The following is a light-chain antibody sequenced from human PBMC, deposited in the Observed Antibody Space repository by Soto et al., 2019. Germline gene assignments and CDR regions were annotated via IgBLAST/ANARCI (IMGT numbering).Light chain of an antibody. V-gene: IGLV2-14*01. J-gene: IGLJ3*02. Sequence: QSALTQPASVSGSPGQSITISCTGTNSDIGDYDYVSWYQHHPGKAPKLMIHEVTNRPSGVSNRFAGSKSGNTAFLPISGLQAEDEADYYCSSYPSSSTRVFGGGTKLTVL. CDR2: EVT. CDR3: SSYPSSSTRV. CDR1: NSDIGDYDY.